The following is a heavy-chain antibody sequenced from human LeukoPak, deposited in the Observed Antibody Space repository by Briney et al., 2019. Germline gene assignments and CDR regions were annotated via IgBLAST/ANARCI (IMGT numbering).Heavy chain of an antibody. D-gene: IGHD1-26*01. J-gene: IGHJ6*02. Sequence: GGSLRLSCAASGFTFSSYSMHWVRQAPGKGLEWVSSISSSGNYKYYADSVKGRFTIPRDNAKNSLYLQMNSLRAEDTAVYYCAREEYTGSYTILYGMDVWGQGTTVTVSS. CDR1: GFTFSSYS. CDR3: AREEYTGSYTILYGMDV. CDR2: ISSSGNYK. V-gene: IGHV3-21*01.